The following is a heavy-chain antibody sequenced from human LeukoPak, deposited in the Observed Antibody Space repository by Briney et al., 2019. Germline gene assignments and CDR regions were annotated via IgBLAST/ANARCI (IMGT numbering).Heavy chain of an antibody. CDR1: GGSISSSSYY. D-gene: IGHD3-22*01. V-gene: IGHV4-39*07. J-gene: IGHJ3*02. CDR3: AREVDYYDSSGYAAFAFDI. Sequence: SETLSLTCTVSGGSISSSSYYWGWIRQPPGKGLEWIGSIYYSGSTYYNPSLKSRVTISVDTSKNQFSLKLSSVTAADTAVYYCAREVDYYDSSGYAAFAFDIWGQGTMVTVSS. CDR2: IYYSGST.